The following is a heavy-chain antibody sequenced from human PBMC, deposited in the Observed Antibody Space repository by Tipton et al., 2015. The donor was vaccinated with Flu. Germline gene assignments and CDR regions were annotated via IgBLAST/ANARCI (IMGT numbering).Heavy chain of an antibody. Sequence: QLVQSGAEVKKPGASVKVSCKASGYTFTGHYMHWVRQAPGQGPEWMGWINPDSGSTEYAQNFQGRVTMTRDTSTSIAYMELSSLTSDDTAVYYCVRLFRGTYHIDSWGQGALVTVSS. CDR2: INPDSGST. V-gene: IGHV1-2*02. CDR1: GYTFTGHY. D-gene: IGHD1-26*01. J-gene: IGHJ4*02. CDR3: VRLFRGTYHIDS.